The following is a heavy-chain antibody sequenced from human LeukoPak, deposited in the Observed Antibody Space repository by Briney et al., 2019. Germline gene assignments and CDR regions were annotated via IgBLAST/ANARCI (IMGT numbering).Heavy chain of an antibody. CDR1: GFTFSIYI. D-gene: IGHD2-15*01. CDR2: ISSSSSTI. CDR3: ARDSGGAFDY. J-gene: IGHJ4*02. V-gene: IGHV3-48*02. Sequence: GGSLRLSCAASGFTFSIYIMNWVRQAPGKGLEWVSFISSSSSTIFYADSVKGRFTISRDNGKTSLYLQMNSLRDEDTAVYYCARDSGGAFDYWGQGTLVTVSS.